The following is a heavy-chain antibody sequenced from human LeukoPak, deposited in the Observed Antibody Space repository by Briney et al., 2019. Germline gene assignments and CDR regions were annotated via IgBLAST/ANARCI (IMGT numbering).Heavy chain of an antibody. J-gene: IGHJ5*02. CDR2: INHSGNT. Sequence: SETLSLTCAVYGGSFSGYYWSWIRQPPGKGLEWIGEINHSGNTNYNPSLKSRVTISVDTSKHQFSVKLSSVTAADTAVYYCAKVDPGNWFDPWGQGTLVTVSS. CDR3: AKVDPGNWFDP. V-gene: IGHV4-34*01. D-gene: IGHD2-2*03. CDR1: GGSFSGYY.